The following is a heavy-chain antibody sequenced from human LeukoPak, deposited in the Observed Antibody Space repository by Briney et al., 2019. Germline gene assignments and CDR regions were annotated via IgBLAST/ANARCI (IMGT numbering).Heavy chain of an antibody. V-gene: IGHV4-34*10. D-gene: IGHD7-27*01. Sequence: PSETLSLTCAVYGGSFSDYYWTWIRQPPGKGLEWIGEIHHSGSSNYNPSLKSRVTISVDTSKNQFFLRLSSVTAADTAVYYCATRKLGNDYWGQGTLVTVSS. CDR1: GGSFSDYY. CDR2: IHHSGSS. J-gene: IGHJ4*02. CDR3: ATRKLGNDY.